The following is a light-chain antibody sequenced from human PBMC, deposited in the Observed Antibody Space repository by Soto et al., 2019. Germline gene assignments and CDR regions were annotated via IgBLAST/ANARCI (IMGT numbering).Light chain of an antibody. J-gene: IGKJ2*01. V-gene: IGKV3-20*01. CDR2: DAY. Sequence: EIVLTQSPDTLSLSPGDRATLSCRASQSVGHMFLAWFQQKPGQAPRLLIFDAYRRATGIPDRFSGSGSGTNFALTISRLEPEDFAVYYCHHYSRSPPYTFGQGTKLDIK. CDR1: QSVGHMF. CDR3: HHYSRSPPYT.